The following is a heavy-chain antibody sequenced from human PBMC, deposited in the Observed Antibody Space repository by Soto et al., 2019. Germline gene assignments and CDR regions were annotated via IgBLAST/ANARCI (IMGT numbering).Heavy chain of an antibody. D-gene: IGHD6-13*01. V-gene: IGHV3-23*01. CDR2: ISGSGGST. CDR1: GFTFSSYA. J-gene: IGHJ4*02. CDR3: AKISDPQQLVHLHY. Sequence: GGSLRLSCAASGFTFSSYAMSWVRQAPGKGLEWVSAISGSGGSTYYADSVKGRFTISRDNSKNTLYLQMNSLRAEDTAVYYCAKISDPQQLVHLHYWGQGTLVTVSS.